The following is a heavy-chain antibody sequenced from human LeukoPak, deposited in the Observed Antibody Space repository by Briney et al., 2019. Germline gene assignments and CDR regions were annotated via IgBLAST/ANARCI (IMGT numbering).Heavy chain of an antibody. CDR3: ARDVSDCSGGSCYSYFDY. V-gene: IGHV1-46*01. J-gene: IGHJ4*02. D-gene: IGHD2-15*01. CDR1: GYTFTSYY. CDR2: INPSGGNT. Sequence: ASVKVSCKASGYTFTSYYMHWVRQAPGQGLEWMGIINPSGGNTSYAQKFQGRVTVTRDTSTSTVYMELSSLRSEDMAVYYCARDVSDCSGGSCYSYFDYWGQGSLVTVSS.